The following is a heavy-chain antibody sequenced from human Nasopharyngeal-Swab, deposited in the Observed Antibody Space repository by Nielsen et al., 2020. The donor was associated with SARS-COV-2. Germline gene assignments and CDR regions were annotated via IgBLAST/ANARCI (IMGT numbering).Heavy chain of an antibody. Sequence: GSLRLSCAASGFTFSSYSMNWVRQAPGKGLEWASSISSSSSYIYYADSVKGRFTISRDNAKNSLYLQMNSLRAEDTAVYYCARWDYSNYDLDYWGQGTLVTVSS. CDR1: GFTFSSYS. CDR2: ISSSSSYI. CDR3: ARWDYSNYDLDY. V-gene: IGHV3-21*01. D-gene: IGHD4-11*01. J-gene: IGHJ4*02.